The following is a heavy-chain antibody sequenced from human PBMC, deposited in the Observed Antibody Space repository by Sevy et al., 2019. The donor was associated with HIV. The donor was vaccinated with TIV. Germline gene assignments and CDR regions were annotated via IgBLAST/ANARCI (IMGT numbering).Heavy chain of an antibody. CDR3: ARDPRMYGDYLLAYFDY. D-gene: IGHD2-8*01. J-gene: IGHJ4*02. V-gene: IGHV3-33*01. Sequence: GGSLRLSCAASGFTPSTYGMHWVRQAPGKGLEWVAVIGYDGSNKYYADSVRGRFTISRDNSKNTLFLQMDSLRVEDTAGYYCARDPRMYGDYLLAYFDYWGQGTLVTVSS. CDR1: GFTPSTYG. CDR2: IGYDGSNK.